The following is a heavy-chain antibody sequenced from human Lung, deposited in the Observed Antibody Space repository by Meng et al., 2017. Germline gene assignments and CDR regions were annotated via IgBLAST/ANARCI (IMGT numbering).Heavy chain of an antibody. D-gene: IGHD3-22*01. Sequence: QVQLVQSGSELKKPGASVKISCKASGYTFTTDAMNWARQAPGQGLEWMGWINTDTRNPTYAQGFTGRFVFSLDTSVSTAYLQISSLMAEDTAIYYCARGDLGMSGYYYTVHWGQGTLVTVST. CDR3: ARGDLGMSGYYYTVH. CDR2: INTDTRNP. J-gene: IGHJ4*02. CDR1: GYTFTTDA. V-gene: IGHV7-4-1*02.